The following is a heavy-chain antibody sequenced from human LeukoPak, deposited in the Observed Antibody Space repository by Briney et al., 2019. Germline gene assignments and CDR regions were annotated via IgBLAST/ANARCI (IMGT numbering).Heavy chain of an antibody. V-gene: IGHV3-74*01. CDR2: TNHDGSFT. D-gene: IGHD1-20*01. J-gene: IGHJ4*02. CDR3: ARAGSNWHVDY. Sequence: PGRSLRLSCAASGNTLSISWMHSGRLAPGKWLVWVSVTNHDGSFTNYADAVKGRFTISRDNAKNTLYLQLNSLRAEDTGVYYCARAGSNWHVDYWGQGTLVTVSS. CDR1: GNTLSISW.